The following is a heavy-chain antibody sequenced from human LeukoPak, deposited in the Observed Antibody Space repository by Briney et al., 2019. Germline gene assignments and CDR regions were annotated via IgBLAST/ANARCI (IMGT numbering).Heavy chain of an antibody. CDR1: GFTFSIYT. CDR2: ITSSSSSM. CDR3: ARDLAWGGY. D-gene: IGHD7-27*01. V-gene: IGHV3-21*01. Sequence: GGSLRLSCAASGFTFSIYTMSWVRQAPGKGLEWVSSITSSSSSMYSADSVKGRLTISRDNAKNSLYLQMNSLRAEDTAVYYCARDLAWGGYWGQGTLVTVSS. J-gene: IGHJ4*02.